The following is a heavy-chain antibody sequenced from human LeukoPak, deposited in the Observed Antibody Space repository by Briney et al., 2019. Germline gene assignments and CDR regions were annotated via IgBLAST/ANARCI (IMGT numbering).Heavy chain of an antibody. J-gene: IGHJ6*03. CDR1: GGSISSSSYY. CDR2: INHSGST. D-gene: IGHD5-18*01. V-gene: IGHV4-39*07. CDR3: AGGPNTAMVIFRYYYYMDV. Sequence: PSETLSLTCTVSGGSISSSSYYWGWIRQPPGKGLEWIGEINHSGSTNYNPSLKSRVTISVDTSKNQFSLKLSSVTAADTAVYYCAGGPNTAMVIFRYYYYMDVWGKGTTVTVSS.